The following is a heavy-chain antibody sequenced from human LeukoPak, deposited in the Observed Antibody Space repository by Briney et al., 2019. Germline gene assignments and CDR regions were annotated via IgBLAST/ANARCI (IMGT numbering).Heavy chain of an antibody. V-gene: IGHV1-46*01. Sequence: GASVKVSCKASGYNFITYYMHWVRQAPGQGLEWMAIINASGGSTSYAHKVQDRFTITRGTAKSTVYLELSSLKSEDKAVDYCAREDVVLVDAVRYYYYGMDVWGEGTTV. D-gene: IGHD2-21*01. CDR1: GYNFITYY. J-gene: IGHJ6*01. CDR2: INASGGST. CDR3: AREDVVLVDAVRYYYYGMDV.